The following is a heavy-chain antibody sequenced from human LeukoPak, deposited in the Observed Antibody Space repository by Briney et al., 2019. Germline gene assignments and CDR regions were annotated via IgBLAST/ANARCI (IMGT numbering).Heavy chain of an antibody. CDR3: VSQSYSGSDNYYFDY. D-gene: IGHD1-26*01. CDR2: ISGSGERT. Sequence: GGSLRLSCVASGFMFSAYAMSWVRQAPGKGLEWVSIISGSGERTYYADSVRGRFTVSRDNSKNTLYLQMMSLRAEGTAVYYCVSQSYSGSDNYYFDYWGQGTLVAVSS. J-gene: IGHJ4*02. V-gene: IGHV3-23*01. CDR1: GFMFSAYA.